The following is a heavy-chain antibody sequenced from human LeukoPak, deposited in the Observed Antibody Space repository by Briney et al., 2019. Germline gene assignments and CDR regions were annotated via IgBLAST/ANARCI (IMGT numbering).Heavy chain of an antibody. V-gene: IGHV1-18*01. Sequence: ASVKVSCKASGYSFTTYSLAWVRQAPGQSLEWMGWISVNNGGTNYAQSFQDRVTLTRDTSTNTAYLELRSLRSDDTAIIYCATATQPRGYFLHWGQGTLVTVSS. CDR3: ATATQPRGYFLH. CDR1: GYSFTTYS. D-gene: IGHD2-2*01. CDR2: ISVNNGGT. J-gene: IGHJ1*01.